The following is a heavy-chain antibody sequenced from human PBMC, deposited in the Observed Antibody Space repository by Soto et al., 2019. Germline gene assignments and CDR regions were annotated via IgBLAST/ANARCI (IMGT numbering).Heavy chain of an antibody. V-gene: IGHV4-59*01. CDR3: ARSLAGMTTVILYYFDY. CDR1: GGSISSYY. J-gene: IGHJ4*02. Sequence: SETLSLTCTVSGGSISSYYWSWIRQPPGKGLEWIGYIYYSGSTNYNPSLKSRVTISVDTSKNQFSLKLSSVTAADTAVYYCARSLAGMTTVILYYFDYWGQGTLVTVSS. D-gene: IGHD4-17*01. CDR2: IYYSGST.